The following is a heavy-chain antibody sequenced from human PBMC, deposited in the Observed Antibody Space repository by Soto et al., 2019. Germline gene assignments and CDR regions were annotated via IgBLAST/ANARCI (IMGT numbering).Heavy chain of an antibody. V-gene: IGHV3-74*01. D-gene: IGHD3-16*02. CDR1: GFTFSSYW. Sequence: EVQLVESGGGLVQPGGSLRLSCAASGFTFSSYWMHWVRQAPGKGLVWVSRINSDGSSTSYADSVKGRFTISRDKAKNALYLQMNSLRAEDTAVYYCARVSYDYIWGSYRSGGEFDYWGQGTLVTVSS. CDR3: ARVSYDYIWGSYRSGGEFDY. J-gene: IGHJ4*02. CDR2: INSDGSST.